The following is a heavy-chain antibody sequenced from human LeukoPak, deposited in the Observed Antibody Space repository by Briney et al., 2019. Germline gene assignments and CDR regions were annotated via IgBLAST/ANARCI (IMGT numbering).Heavy chain of an antibody. CDR1: GGSIGSTRYY. CDR3: AREVNGYFDY. J-gene: IGHJ4*02. V-gene: IGHV4-39*07. D-gene: IGHD2-8*01. CDR2: ISYSGST. Sequence: SETLSLTCTVSGGSIGSTRYYWGWIRQPPGKGLEWIGSISYSGSTHYNPSLQSRFTISVDTSKNQFSLRLSSVTAADTAVYYCAREVNGYFDYWGQGTLVTVSS.